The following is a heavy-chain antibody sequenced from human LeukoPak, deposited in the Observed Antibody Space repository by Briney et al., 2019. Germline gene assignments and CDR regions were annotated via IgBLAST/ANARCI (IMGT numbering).Heavy chain of an antibody. CDR2: ISYDGSNK. CDR1: GFTFSSYG. J-gene: IGHJ4*02. Sequence: GGSLRLSCAASGFTFSSYGMHWVRQAPGKGLEWVAVISYDGSNKYYADSVKGRFTISRDNSKNTLYLQMNSLRAEDTAVYYCAEDSRGGLLWFGELSYFDYWGQGTLVTVSS. CDR3: AEDSRGGLLWFGELSYFDY. V-gene: IGHV3-30*18. D-gene: IGHD3-10*01.